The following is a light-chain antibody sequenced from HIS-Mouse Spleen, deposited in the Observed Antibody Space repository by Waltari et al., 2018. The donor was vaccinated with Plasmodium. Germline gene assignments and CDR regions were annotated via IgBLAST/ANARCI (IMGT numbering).Light chain of an antibody. J-gene: IGLJ2*01. CDR1: SLRSYC. CDR2: GNT. CDR3: NSRDSSGNHLGVV. V-gene: IGLV3-19*01. Sequence: SSELTQDPAVSVALGQTVRLTCHGDSLRSYCASWYQQKHGQAPVLVTYGNTNRPSGIPDRFSGSSSGNTASLTITGAQAEDEADYYCNSRDSSGNHLGVVFGGGTKLTVL.